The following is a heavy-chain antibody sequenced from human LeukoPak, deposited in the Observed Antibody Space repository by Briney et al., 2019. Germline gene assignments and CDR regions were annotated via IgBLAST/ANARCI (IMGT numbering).Heavy chain of an antibody. Sequence: SETLSLTCTVSGGSISSGGYYWSWIRQHPGKGLEWIGYIYYSGSTYYNPSLKSRVTISVDTSKNQFSLKLSSVTAADTAVYYCARDKRGAPDRHPKPQSNWFDPWGQGTLVTVSS. CDR3: ARDKRGAPDRHPKPQSNWFDP. J-gene: IGHJ5*02. CDR2: IYYSGST. D-gene: IGHD1-14*01. CDR1: GGSISSGGYY. V-gene: IGHV4-31*03.